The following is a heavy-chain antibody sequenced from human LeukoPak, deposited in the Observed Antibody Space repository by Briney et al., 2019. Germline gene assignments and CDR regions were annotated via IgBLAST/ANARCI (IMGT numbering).Heavy chain of an antibody. J-gene: IGHJ4*02. Sequence: GGSLRLSCAASGFTVSSNYMSWVRQAPGKGLEWVANINQDGSGTYYVDSVKGRFTISRDNAKNSLYLQMNSLRAEDTAVYYCARGSFGYKDSSGYFLYYFDYWGQGTLVTVTS. CDR2: INQDGSGT. D-gene: IGHD3-22*01. CDR1: GFTVSSNY. V-gene: IGHV3-7*05. CDR3: ARGSFGYKDSSGYFLYYFDY.